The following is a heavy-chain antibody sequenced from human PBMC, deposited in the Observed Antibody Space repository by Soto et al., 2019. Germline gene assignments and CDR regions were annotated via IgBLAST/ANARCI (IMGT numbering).Heavy chain of an antibody. V-gene: IGHV4-59*01. J-gene: IGHJ4*02. CDR1: GDSISTDY. CDR3: VTGGDGYRFVY. D-gene: IGHD2-21*02. Sequence: PSETLSLICTVSGDSISTDYWIWIRLPPGRGLEWIGYIFYSGSTNYNPALKSRVAMSVDRSKNHFSLKLTSVTAADTAVYYCVTGGDGYRFVYWCQGTLVTVSS. CDR2: IFYSGST.